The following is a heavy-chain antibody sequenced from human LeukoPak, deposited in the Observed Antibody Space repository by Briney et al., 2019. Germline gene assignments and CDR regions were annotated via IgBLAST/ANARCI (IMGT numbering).Heavy chain of an antibody. V-gene: IGHV4-61*01. CDR1: GGSVSSGSYY. CDR2: IYYSGST. CDR3: ARAQYYDFWSGYDLGFDP. D-gene: IGHD3-3*01. J-gene: IGHJ5*02. Sequence: SETLSLTCTVSGGSVSSGSYYWSWIRQPPGKGLEWIGYIYYSGSTNYNPSLKSRVTISVDTSKNQFSLKLSSVTAADTAVYYCARAQYYDFWSGYDLGFDPWGQGTLVTVSS.